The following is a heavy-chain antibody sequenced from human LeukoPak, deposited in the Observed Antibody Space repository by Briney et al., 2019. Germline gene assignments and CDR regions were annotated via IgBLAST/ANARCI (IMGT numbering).Heavy chain of an antibody. CDR2: ISWNSGSI. CDR1: GFTFDDYA. Sequence: GGSLRLSCVASGFTFDDYAMHWVRQAPGKGLEVVSGISWNSGSIGYADSVKGRFTISRATAKTSLYLQMNSLRADDTPFYYCAKEAYCSSTSCPFDYWGQGTLVTVSS. D-gene: IGHD2-2*01. J-gene: IGHJ4*02. CDR3: AKEAYCSSTSCPFDY. V-gene: IGHV3-9*01.